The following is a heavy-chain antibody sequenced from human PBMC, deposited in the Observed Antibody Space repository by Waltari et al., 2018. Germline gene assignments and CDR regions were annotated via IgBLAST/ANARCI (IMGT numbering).Heavy chain of an antibody. J-gene: IGHJ5*02. Sequence: QLQLQESGPRLVKPSETLSLTCTVSGDSISSSSYYLGWIRQPPGKGLEWIGSIYYSGNTYYNPSLKSRVTISVDTSKNQFSLKLNSVTAADTAVYYCARGSPDSSSLTTLQYNWFDPWGQGTLVTVSS. D-gene: IGHD6-13*01. CDR3: ARGSPDSSSLTTLQYNWFDP. V-gene: IGHV4-39*01. CDR2: IYYSGNT. CDR1: GDSISSSSYY.